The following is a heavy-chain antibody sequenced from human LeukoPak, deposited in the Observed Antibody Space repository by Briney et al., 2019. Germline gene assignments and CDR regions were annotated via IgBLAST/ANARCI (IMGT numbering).Heavy chain of an antibody. CDR2: ISGGGGST. CDR3: AKSSSGYDLLNFDS. V-gene: IGHV3-23*01. CDR1: GFTFSSYA. D-gene: IGHD5-12*01. Sequence: GGSLRLSCAASGFTFSSYAMSWVRQAPGKGLEWVSGISGGGGSTYYADSVKGRFTISRDNSQNTLYLQVNSLRADDTAIYYCAKSSSGYDLLNFDSWGQGTLVTVSS. J-gene: IGHJ4*02.